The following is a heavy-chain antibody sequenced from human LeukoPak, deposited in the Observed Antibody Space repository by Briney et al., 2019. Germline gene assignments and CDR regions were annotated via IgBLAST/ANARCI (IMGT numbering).Heavy chain of an antibody. J-gene: IGHJ4*02. CDR3: AKGTIPAAMRFDY. CDR1: GFTFSNSG. CDR2: ITSSGGYI. V-gene: IGHV3-21*01. Sequence: PGGSLRLSCVASGFTFSNSGMNWVRQAPGKGLEWVSSITSSGGYIYYAESLKGRFTISRDNSKNTLYLQMNSLRAEDTAVYYCAKGTIPAAMRFDYWGQGTLVTVSS. D-gene: IGHD2-2*01.